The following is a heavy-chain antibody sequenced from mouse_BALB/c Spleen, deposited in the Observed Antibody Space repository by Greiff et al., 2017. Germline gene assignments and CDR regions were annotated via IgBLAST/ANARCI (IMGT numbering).Heavy chain of an antibody. J-gene: IGHJ2*01. D-gene: IGHD2-1*01. CDR2: ISNGGGST. CDR3: ARHMVTTYYFDY. Sequence: EVQVVESGGGLVQPGGSLKLSCAASGFTFSSYTMSWVRQTPEKRLEWVAYISNGGGSTYYPDTVKGRFTISRDNAKNTLYLQMSSLKSEDTAMYYCARHMVTTYYFDYWGQGTTLTVSS. CDR1: GFTFSSYT. V-gene: IGHV5-12-2*01.